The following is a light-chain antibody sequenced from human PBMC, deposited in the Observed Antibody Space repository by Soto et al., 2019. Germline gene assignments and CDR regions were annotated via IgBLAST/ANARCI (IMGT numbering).Light chain of an antibody. CDR2: WAS. Sequence: DIVMTQSPDSLAVSLGETATINCKSSQSVLYSPNNKNYLAWYQQKPGHPPKLLIYWASTRESGVPDRFSGSGSGTDFILTISSLQAEDVAVYYCQQYYISPQTFGQGTKVEIK. CDR3: QQYYISPQT. CDR1: QSVLYSPNNKNY. V-gene: IGKV4-1*01. J-gene: IGKJ1*01.